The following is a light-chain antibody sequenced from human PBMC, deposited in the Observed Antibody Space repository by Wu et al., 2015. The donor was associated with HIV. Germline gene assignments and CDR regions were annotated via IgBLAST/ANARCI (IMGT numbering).Light chain of an antibody. Sequence: IVLTQSPGTLSLSPGERATLSCRASQSVSSTYLAWYQQKPGQAPRLLIYGASSRATGIPDRFSGSGSGTDFTLTICRLEPEDFAVYYCQQYGSSPKTFGQGTKVEIK. CDR1: QSVSSTY. J-gene: IGKJ1*01. V-gene: IGKV3-20*01. CDR2: GAS. CDR3: QQYGSSPKT.